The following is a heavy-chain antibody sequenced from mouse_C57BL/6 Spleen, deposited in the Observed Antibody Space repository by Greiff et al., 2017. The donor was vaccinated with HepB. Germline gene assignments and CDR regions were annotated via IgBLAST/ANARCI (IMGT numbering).Heavy chain of an antibody. V-gene: IGHV5-4*01. CDR1: GFTFSSYA. CDR3: ARESPGFAY. CDR2: ISDGGSYT. J-gene: IGHJ3*01. Sequence: EVQRVESGGGLVKPGGSLKLSCAASGFTFSSYAMSWVRQTPEKRLEWVATISDGGSYTYYPDNVKGRFTISRDNAKNNLYLQMSHLKSEDTAMYYCARESPGFAYWGQGTLVTVSA.